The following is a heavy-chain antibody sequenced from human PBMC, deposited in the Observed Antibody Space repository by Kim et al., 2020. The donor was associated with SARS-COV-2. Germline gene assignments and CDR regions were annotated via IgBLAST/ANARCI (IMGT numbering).Heavy chain of an antibody. D-gene: IGHD3-16*01. Sequence: SETLSLICAVSGASIITDHWWSWVRQPPGKGLEWLGEVHHDGRTNYNSSLRTRLTMSVHKSNNDYSLTLRFVTVADTAMYYCARESWGAPAIEGGQGILVTVSS. V-gene: IGHV4-4*02. CDR1: GASIITDHW. CDR3: ARESWGAPAIE. CDR2: VHHDGRT. J-gene: IGHJ4*02.